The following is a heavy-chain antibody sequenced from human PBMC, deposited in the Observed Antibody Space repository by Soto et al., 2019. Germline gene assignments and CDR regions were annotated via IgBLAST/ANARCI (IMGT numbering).Heavy chain of an antibody. D-gene: IGHD4-17*01. V-gene: IGHV3-30*18. Sequence: QVQLVESGGGVVQPGRSLRLSCAASGFTFSSYGMHWVRQAPGKGLEWVAVISYDGSNKYYADSVKGRFPISRDNSKNTLYLQMNSLRAEDTAVYYCAKDRGDYGEGWFDPWGQGTLVTVSS. J-gene: IGHJ5*02. CDR3: AKDRGDYGEGWFDP. CDR2: ISYDGSNK. CDR1: GFTFSSYG.